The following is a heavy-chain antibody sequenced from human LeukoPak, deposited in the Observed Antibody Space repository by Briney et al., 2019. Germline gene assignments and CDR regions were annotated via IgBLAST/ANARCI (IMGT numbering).Heavy chain of an antibody. J-gene: IGHJ4*02. CDR2: IRYDGNNK. CDR1: GFTFSSYG. CDR3: AKSTPYYYDSSGYYEGDY. Sequence: GGSLRLSCAASGFTFSSYGMHWVRQAPGKGLEWVSFIRYDGNNKYYADSVKGRFTISRDNSKNALYLQMNSLRAEDTAAYYCAKSTPYYYDSSGYYEGDYWGQGTLVTVSS. D-gene: IGHD3-22*01. V-gene: IGHV3-30*02.